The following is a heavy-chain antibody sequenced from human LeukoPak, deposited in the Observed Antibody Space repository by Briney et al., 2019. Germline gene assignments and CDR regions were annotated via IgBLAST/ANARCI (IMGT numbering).Heavy chain of an antibody. V-gene: IGHV3-23*01. Sequence: GGSPRLSCAASGFTFSSYAMSWVRQAPGKGLEWVSAISGSGGSTYYADSVKGRFTISRDNSKNTLYLQMNSLRAEDTAVYYCAKDSGPRILAEDYWGQGTLVTVSS. CDR2: ISGSGGST. J-gene: IGHJ4*02. CDR3: AKDSGPRILAEDY. D-gene: IGHD2-15*01. CDR1: GFTFSSYA.